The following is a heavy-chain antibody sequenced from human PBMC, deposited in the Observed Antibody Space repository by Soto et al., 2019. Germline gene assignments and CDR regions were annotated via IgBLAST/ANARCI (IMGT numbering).Heavy chain of an antibody. V-gene: IGHV4-4*07. CDR3: ARCGLYCSSTSCPDAFDI. J-gene: IGHJ3*02. CDR2: IYTSGST. Sequence: SETLSLTCPVSGGSISSYDLSWIRQPAGKGLEWIGRIYTSGSTNYNPSLKSRVTMSVDTSKNQVSLKLSSGTAADTAVYYCARCGLYCSSTSCPDAFDIWGQGTMVTVSS. CDR1: GGSISSYD. D-gene: IGHD2-2*01.